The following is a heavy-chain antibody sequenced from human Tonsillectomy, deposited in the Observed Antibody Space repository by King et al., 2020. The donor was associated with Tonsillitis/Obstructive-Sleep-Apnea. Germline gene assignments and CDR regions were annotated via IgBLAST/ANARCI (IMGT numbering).Heavy chain of an antibody. CDR1: GGSISRYY. CDR3: ASLNDYGALGDAFDI. V-gene: IGHV4-59*01. D-gene: IGHD4-17*01. CDR2: IYYSVST. J-gene: IGHJ3*02. Sequence: QLQESGPGLVKPSETLSLTCTVSGGSISRYYWSWIRQPPGKGLEWIGYIYYSVSTNYNPSLKSRVTISVDTSKNQFSLKLSSVTAADTAVYYCASLNDYGALGDAFDIWGQGTMVTVSS.